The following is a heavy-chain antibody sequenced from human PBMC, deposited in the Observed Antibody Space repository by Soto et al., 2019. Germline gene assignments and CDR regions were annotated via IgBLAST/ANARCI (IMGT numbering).Heavy chain of an antibody. Sequence: QVQLVESGGGVVQPGRSLRLSCAASGFNFRSYGMHWVRQAPGKGLEWVAVIWYDGSNKYYADSVKGRFTISRDNSKNTLYMQMNSLRAEDTAVYFCARDHSRYSNSPADGMDVWGQGTTVTVSS. CDR1: GFNFRSYG. CDR3: ARDHSRYSNSPADGMDV. J-gene: IGHJ6*02. D-gene: IGHD6-6*01. CDR2: IWYDGSNK. V-gene: IGHV3-33*01.